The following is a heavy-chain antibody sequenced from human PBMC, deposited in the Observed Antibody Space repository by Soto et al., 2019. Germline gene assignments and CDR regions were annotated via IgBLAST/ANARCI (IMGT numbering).Heavy chain of an antibody. CDR1: GTTFSNFA. J-gene: IGHJ4*02. V-gene: IGHV1-69*12. CDR3: VRGPDYEGYFDD. CDR2: IILPFGTP. D-gene: IGHD3-22*01. Sequence: QVRLVQSGAEVKKTGSSVKVSCEASGTTFSNFAIGWVRQAPGQGLEWMGGIILPFGTPNYAQKFQGRVTISADESMTTAYMELRGLRSEDTAVYYCVRGPDYEGYFDDWGQGTLVTVSS.